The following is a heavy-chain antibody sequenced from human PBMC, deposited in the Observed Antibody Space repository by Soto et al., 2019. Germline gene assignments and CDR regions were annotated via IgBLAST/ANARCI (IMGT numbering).Heavy chain of an antibody. Sequence: LSLTCTVSGGSITSGDYYFMWIRQPPEKGLEWNGNIYYSGSTYYNPSLKSRVTISVDTSKNQFSLKLSSVTAAETAVYYCANEGYPTYILTGNSAFDIWGQGTMVTVSS. J-gene: IGHJ3*02. D-gene: IGHD3-9*01. V-gene: IGHV4-30-4*01. CDR1: GGSITSGDYY. CDR3: ANEGYPTYILTGNSAFDI. CDR2: IYYSGST.